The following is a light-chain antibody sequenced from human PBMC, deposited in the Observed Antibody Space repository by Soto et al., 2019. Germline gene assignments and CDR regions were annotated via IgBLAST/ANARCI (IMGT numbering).Light chain of an antibody. Sequence: EIVLTQSPGTLSLSPGQRATLSCRASQSVNSSYLAWFQQKPGQAPRLLIYGASTRATGIPDRFSGSGAGTAFTLTISILEPDDFAVYYCQQYGSSPQTFGQGTKVEIK. V-gene: IGKV3-20*01. J-gene: IGKJ1*01. CDR3: QQYGSSPQT. CDR2: GAS. CDR1: QSVNSSY.